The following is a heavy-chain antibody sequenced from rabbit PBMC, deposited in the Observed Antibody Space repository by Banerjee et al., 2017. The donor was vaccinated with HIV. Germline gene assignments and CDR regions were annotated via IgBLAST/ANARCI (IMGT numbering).Heavy chain of an antibody. J-gene: IGHJ2*01. Sequence: QEQLKETGGGLVQPGESLTLSCKVSGFSFSNKYVMCWVRQAPGKGLEWIGCINTSSGNTVYASWAKGRFTISKTSSTTVTLQMTSLTAADTATYFCARGGGGYAGYGHGDDAFDPWGPGTLVTVS. CDR3: ARGGGGYAGYGHGDDAFDP. V-gene: IGHV1S45*01. CDR1: GFSFSNKYV. CDR2: INTSSGNT. D-gene: IGHD7-1*01.